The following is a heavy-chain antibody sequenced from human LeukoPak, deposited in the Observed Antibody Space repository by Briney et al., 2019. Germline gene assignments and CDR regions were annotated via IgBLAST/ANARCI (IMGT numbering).Heavy chain of an antibody. CDR1: GDSLPTGSYY. V-gene: IGHV4-61*02. Sequence: SETLSLTCTVSGDSLPTGSYYWSWIRQPAGKRLEWIGRIYSSGSTNYNPSLKSRVTISLDSSKNQFSLKLSSVTAADTAVYYCARHESGGITVLRFLEWSHHDAFDIWGQGTMVTVSS. D-gene: IGHD3-3*01. CDR3: ARHESGGITVLRFLEWSHHDAFDI. CDR2: IYSSGST. J-gene: IGHJ3*02.